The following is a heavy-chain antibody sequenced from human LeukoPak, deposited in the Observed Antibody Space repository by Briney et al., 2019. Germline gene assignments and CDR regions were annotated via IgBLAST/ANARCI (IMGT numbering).Heavy chain of an antibody. CDR1: GYTFTSYG. CDR2: ISAYNGNT. CDR3: ARETSYYYDSSGYFPVDY. V-gene: IGHV1-18*01. Sequence: ASVKVSCKASGYTFTSYGISWVRQAPGQGLEWMGWISAYNGNTNYAQKLQGRVTMTTDTSTSTAYMELRSLRSDDTAVYYCARETSYYYDSSGYFPVDYWGQGTLVTVPS. D-gene: IGHD3-22*01. J-gene: IGHJ4*02.